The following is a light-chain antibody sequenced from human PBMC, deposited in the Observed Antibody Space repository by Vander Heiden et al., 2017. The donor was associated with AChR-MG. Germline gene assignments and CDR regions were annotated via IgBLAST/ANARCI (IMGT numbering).Light chain of an antibody. Sequence: DIQMTQSPSSLSASVGDRVTITCRASQSISSYLNWYQQKPGKAPKLLIYAASSLQSGVPSRFSGSGYGTDFTLTISSLQPEDFAPYYCQQNDSTLIYTFGQGTKLEIK. J-gene: IGKJ2*01. CDR1: QSISSY. V-gene: IGKV1-39*01. CDR2: AAS. CDR3: QQNDSTLIYT.